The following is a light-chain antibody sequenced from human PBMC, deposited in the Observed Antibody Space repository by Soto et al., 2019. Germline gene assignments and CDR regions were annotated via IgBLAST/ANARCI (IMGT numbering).Light chain of an antibody. CDR2: DVN. V-gene: IGLV2-14*01. Sequence: QSALTQPASVSGSPGQSITISCTGISSDIGHYNYVSWYQQYPGKAPKRMIYDVNSRPSGVSNRFSGSKSGNTASLTISGLQAEDEADYYCCSYAISSTRVFGGGTKLTVL. J-gene: IGLJ2*01. CDR1: SSDIGHYNY. CDR3: CSYAISSTRV.